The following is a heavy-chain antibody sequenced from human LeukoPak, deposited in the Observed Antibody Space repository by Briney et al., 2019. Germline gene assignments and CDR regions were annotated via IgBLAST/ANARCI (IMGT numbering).Heavy chain of an antibody. V-gene: IGHV1-3*01. CDR1: GYTFTSYA. CDR2: INAGNGNT. D-gene: IGHD6-13*01. CDR3: ARVASSSWYFY. Sequence: ASVKVSCKSSGYTFTSYAMHWVRQAPGQRLEWMGWINAGNGNTKYSQKFQGRVTITRDTSASTAYMEPSSLRSEDTAVYYCARVASSSWYFYWGQGTLVTVSS. J-gene: IGHJ4*02.